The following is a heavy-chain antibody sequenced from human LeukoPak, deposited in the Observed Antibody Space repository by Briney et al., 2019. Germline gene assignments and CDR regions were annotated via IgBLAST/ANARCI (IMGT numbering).Heavy chain of an antibody. Sequence: GGSLRLSCAASGFTFINAWMAWVRQAPGKGLEWVGRIKAKAHGGTIEYAAPVKGRFTISRDDSKNTLYVQMNSLKTEDTAVYYCTTDGVGVEGATYDNWGQGTLVSVSS. J-gene: IGHJ4*02. V-gene: IGHV3-15*01. CDR2: IKAKAHGGTI. CDR1: GFTFINAW. CDR3: TTDGVGVEGATYDN. D-gene: IGHD1-26*01.